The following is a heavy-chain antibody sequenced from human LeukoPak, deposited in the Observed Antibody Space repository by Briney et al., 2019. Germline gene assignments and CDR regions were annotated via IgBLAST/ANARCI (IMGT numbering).Heavy chain of an antibody. CDR1: GLSPSIFW. D-gene: IGHD1-26*01. CDR2: IKQDGSET. V-gene: IGHV3-7*01. Sequence: RGSLCLSSALSGLSPSIFWTGWVSHAPGKGLEWVANIKQDGSETYYVDSVKGRSTIYRDNPKNSPYRQMNSLRATHPAVYYCARDVVSGAHWFDYWGEGNLVTVSS. J-gene: IGHJ4*02. CDR3: ARDVVSGAHWFDY.